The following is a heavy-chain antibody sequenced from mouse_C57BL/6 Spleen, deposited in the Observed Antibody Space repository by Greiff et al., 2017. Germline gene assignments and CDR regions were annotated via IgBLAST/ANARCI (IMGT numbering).Heavy chain of an antibody. V-gene: IGHV1-42*01. CDR1: GYSFTGYY. J-gene: IGHJ4*01. CDR3: ARSSSGYPRYAMDY. Sequence: VQLQQSGPELVKPGASVKISCKASGYSFTGYYMNWVKQSPETSLEWIGEINPSTGGTTYNQKFKAKATLTVDKASSTAYMQLKSLTSEDSAVYYCARSSSGYPRYAMDYWGQGTSVTVSS. D-gene: IGHD3-2*02. CDR2: INPSTGGT.